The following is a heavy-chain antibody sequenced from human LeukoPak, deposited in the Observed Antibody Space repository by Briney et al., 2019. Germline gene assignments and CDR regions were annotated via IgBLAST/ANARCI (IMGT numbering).Heavy chain of an antibody. V-gene: IGHV4-39*01. Sequence: PSETLSLTCTVSGGSISSSSYYWGWIRQPPGKGLEWIGSIYYSGSTYYNPSLKSRVTISVDTSKNQFSLKLSSVTAADTAVYYCARLAGYYRFDDYWGQGTLVTVSS. CDR2: IYYSGST. D-gene: IGHD1-26*01. J-gene: IGHJ4*02. CDR3: ARLAGYYRFDDY. CDR1: GGSISSSSYY.